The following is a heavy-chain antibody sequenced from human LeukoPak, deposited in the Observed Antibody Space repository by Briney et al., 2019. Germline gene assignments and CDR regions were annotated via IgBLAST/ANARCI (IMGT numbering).Heavy chain of an antibody. CDR1: GGSISSSSYY. V-gene: IGHV4-39*07. J-gene: IGHJ4*02. Sequence: SETLSLTCTVSGGSISSSSYYWGWIRQPPGKGLEWIGSIYYSGSTYYNPSLKSRVTISVDTSKNQFSLTLISVTAADTAVYFCARAAPNYYDSSGSLRNPYFDYWGQGTLVTVSS. D-gene: IGHD3-22*01. CDR2: IYYSGST. CDR3: ARAAPNYYDSSGSLRNPYFDY.